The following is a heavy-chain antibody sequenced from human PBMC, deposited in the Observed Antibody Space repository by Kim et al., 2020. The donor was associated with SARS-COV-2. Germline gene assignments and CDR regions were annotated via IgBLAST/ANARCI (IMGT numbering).Heavy chain of an antibody. CDR2: ITSSSSYA. CDR3: AREKFVLTAHYGRLQDHDAFDL. CDR1: GFSFSDYY. Sequence: GGSLRLSCAASGFSFSDYYMSWIRQAPGKGLEWISCITSSSSYANYADSVRGRFTISRDNARNSLYLQMNSLRAEDTAVYYCAREKFVLTAHYGRLQDHDAFDLWGQGTLVTVSS. J-gene: IGHJ3*01. V-gene: IGHV3-11*05. D-gene: IGHD3-9*01.